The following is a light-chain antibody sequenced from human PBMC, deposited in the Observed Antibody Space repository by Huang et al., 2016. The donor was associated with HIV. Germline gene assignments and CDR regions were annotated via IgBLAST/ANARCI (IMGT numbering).Light chain of an antibody. Sequence: DIVMTQSPLSLPVTPGEPASISCRSSQSLLHSNGYTYVDWYLQKPGQSPQLLIYLGSNRASGGPDRCSGSRSGTDFTLKISRVEAEDVGVYYCMQVLQTPLTFGPGTKVDIK. CDR1: QSLLHSNGYTY. J-gene: IGKJ3*01. V-gene: IGKV2-28*01. CDR2: LGS. CDR3: MQVLQTPLT.